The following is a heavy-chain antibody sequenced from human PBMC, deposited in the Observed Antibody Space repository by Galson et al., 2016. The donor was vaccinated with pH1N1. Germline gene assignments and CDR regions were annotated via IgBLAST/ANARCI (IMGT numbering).Heavy chain of an antibody. CDR1: GFSFSNYS. CDR3: ARAGIVAPGKATPYYYYYYMDV. Sequence: SLRLSCAASGFSFSNYSMNWVRQAPGKGLEWISYISNSDTTYNARSVKGRLTISRDNAKRSVYLQMDNRRVEDTAVYYCARAGIVAPGKATPYYYYYYMDVWGKGTTVTVSS. J-gene: IGHJ6*03. CDR2: ISNSDTT. V-gene: IGHV3-48*01. D-gene: IGHD5-12*01.